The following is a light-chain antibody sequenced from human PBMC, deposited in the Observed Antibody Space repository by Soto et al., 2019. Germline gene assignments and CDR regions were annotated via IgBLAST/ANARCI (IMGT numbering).Light chain of an antibody. Sequence: QSVLTQPASVSGSPGQSLTISCTGTSSDVGGYNYVSWYQQHPGKAPKVMIYEVNNRPSGISNRFSGSKSGNTAALTISGLHLEDEADYYCSSYSSSRTPYVFGTGTKLTVL. CDR2: EVN. CDR3: SSYSSSRTPYV. V-gene: IGLV2-14*01. J-gene: IGLJ1*01. CDR1: SSDVGGYNY.